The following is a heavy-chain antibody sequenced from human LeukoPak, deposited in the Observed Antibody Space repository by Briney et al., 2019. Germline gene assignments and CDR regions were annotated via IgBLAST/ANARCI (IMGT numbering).Heavy chain of an antibody. CDR3: ARHVYSSSWIYYYYYMDV. CDR2: IYYSGST. D-gene: IGHD6-13*01. Sequence: SETLSLTCTVSGGSISSSSYYWGWIRQPPGKGLEWIGSIYYSGSTYYNPSLKSRVSISVDTSKNQFSLKLSSVTAADTAVYYCARHVYSSSWIYYYYYMDVWGKGTRSPSP. J-gene: IGHJ6*03. V-gene: IGHV4-39*01. CDR1: GGSISSSSYY.